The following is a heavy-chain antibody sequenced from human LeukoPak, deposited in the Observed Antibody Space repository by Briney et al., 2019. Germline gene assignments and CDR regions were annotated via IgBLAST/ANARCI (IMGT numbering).Heavy chain of an antibody. D-gene: IGHD3-22*01. V-gene: IGHV3-11*01. CDR1: GFTFSDYY. CDR2: ISSSGSTI. CDR3: ARYTYYYDSSGSTIS. Sequence: GGSLKLSCAASGFTFSDYYMSWIRQAPGKGLEWVSYISSSGSTIYYADSVKGRFTISRDNAKNSLYLQMNSLRAEDTAVYYCARYTYYYDSSGSTISWGQGTLVTVSS. J-gene: IGHJ5*02.